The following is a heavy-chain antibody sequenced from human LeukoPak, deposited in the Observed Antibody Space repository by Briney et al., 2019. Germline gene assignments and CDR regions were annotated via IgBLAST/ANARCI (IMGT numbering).Heavy chain of an antibody. CDR1: GFTFSNYE. V-gene: IGHV3-48*03. J-gene: IGHJ3*02. D-gene: IGHD4/OR15-4a*01. CDR2: ISSSGSTL. Sequence: GGSLRLSCAASGFTFSNYEMNWVRQAPGKGLEWVSYISSSGSTLYYAASVKGRFTISRDNAKNSLYLQMNSLRAEDTAAYYCARYRSDDFGAFDIWGQGTMVTVSS. CDR3: ARYRSDDFGAFDI.